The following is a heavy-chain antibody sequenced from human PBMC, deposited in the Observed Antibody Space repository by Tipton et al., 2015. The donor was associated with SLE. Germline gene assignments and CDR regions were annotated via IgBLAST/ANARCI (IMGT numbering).Heavy chain of an antibody. CDR3: ARDEVGIGDPLDY. CDR2: INSDGGST. CDR1: EFTFSSYW. J-gene: IGHJ4*02. V-gene: IGHV3-74*01. Sequence: SLRLSCAASEFTFSSYWMHWVRQAPGKGLVWVSRINSDGGSTSYADSVKGRFTISRDNAENTLYLQMNSLRAEDTAVYYCARDEVGIGDPLDYWGQGTLVTVSS. D-gene: IGHD3-16*01.